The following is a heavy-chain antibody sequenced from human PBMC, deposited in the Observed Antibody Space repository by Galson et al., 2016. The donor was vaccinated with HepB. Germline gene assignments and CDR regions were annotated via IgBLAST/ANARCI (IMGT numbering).Heavy chain of an antibody. Sequence: SLRLSCAASGFTFRNAWMSWVRQAPGKGLEWVGRVKSKTDGGTMDYAAPVKGRFTISRDDSKNTPYLQMNSLKTEDSAVYYCTTVDPGRYSYYYYYAMDVWGQGTTVTVSS. CDR2: VKSKTDGGTM. J-gene: IGHJ6*02. CDR3: TTVDPGRYSYYYYYAMDV. CDR1: GFTFRNAW. D-gene: IGHD2-15*01. V-gene: IGHV3-15*01.